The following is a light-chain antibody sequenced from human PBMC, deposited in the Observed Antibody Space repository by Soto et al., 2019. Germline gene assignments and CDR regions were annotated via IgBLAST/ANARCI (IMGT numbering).Light chain of an antibody. Sequence: QSVLTQPASVSGSPGQSITISCTGTSSDVGRYNYVSWYQQYPGRAHKLIIFDVTNRPSGVSPRFSGSKSGNTASLTISGLQAADEADYYCNSYTGTSARYAFGTGTKVTVL. CDR2: DVT. V-gene: IGLV2-14*03. CDR1: SSDVGRYNY. CDR3: NSYTGTSARYA. J-gene: IGLJ1*01.